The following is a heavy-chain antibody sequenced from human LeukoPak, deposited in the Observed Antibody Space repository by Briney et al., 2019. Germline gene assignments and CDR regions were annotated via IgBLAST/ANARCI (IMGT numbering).Heavy chain of an antibody. D-gene: IGHD5-18*01. CDR3: AKGRGYNYGLDAFDI. CDR1: GFTFSSYG. V-gene: IGHV3-30*18. J-gene: IGHJ3*02. Sequence: PGGSLRLSCAASGFTFSSYGMHWVRQAPGKGLGWVAVISYDGSNKYYADSVKGRFTISRDNSKNTLYLQMNSLRAEDTAVYYCAKGRGYNYGLDAFDIWGQGTMVTVSS. CDR2: ISYDGSNK.